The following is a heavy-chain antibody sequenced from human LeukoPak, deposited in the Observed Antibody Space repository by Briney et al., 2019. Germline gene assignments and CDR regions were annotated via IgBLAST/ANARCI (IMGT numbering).Heavy chain of an antibody. CDR3: ARDFHDGDYLDY. V-gene: IGHV1-3*03. Sequence: ASVKASCKASGYTFTSYAMHWVRQAPGQRLEWMGWINAGNGNTKYSQEFQGRVTITRDTSASTAYMELSSLRSEDMAVYYCARDFHDGDYLDYWGQGTLVTVSS. J-gene: IGHJ4*02. CDR1: GYTFTSYA. CDR2: INAGNGNT. D-gene: IGHD4-17*01.